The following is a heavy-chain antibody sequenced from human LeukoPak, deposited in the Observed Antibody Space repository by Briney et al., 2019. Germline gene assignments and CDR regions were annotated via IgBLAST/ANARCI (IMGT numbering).Heavy chain of an antibody. CDR3: VRERLELRTTSNY. Sequence: PGGSLRLSCSASGVTFTSHVLRWGRQAPGKGLQYVSGISMNVQTTYYAGWVDGPFTMSRESSNSTGYLQMNSLTAEATAVYYCVRERLELRTTSNYWGERNLV. J-gene: IGHJ4*02. CDR1: GVTFTSHV. V-gene: IGHV3-64D*06. CDR2: ISMNVQTT. D-gene: IGHD1-7*01.